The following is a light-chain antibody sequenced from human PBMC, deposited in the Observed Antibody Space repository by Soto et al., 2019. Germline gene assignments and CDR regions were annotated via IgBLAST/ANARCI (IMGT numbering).Light chain of an antibody. Sequence: EIVLTQSPGTLSLSSGERATLSCRASQSVRSNYLAWYQQKPGQAPRLLIYGASSRATGIPDRFGGSGSGTEFTLTSSRLEPEDFAVYYCQQYASSPLTFGGGTKVEIK. V-gene: IGKV3-20*01. CDR3: QQYASSPLT. CDR2: GAS. J-gene: IGKJ4*01. CDR1: QSVRSNY.